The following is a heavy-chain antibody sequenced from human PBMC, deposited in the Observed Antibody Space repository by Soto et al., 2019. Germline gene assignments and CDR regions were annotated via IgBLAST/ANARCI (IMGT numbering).Heavy chain of an antibody. Sequence: PGGSLRLSCADSGFRFSSYSMSWVHQTPGKGLEWVAAITATGDRTYYADSVTGRFTISRDNSKKTHYLQMTSLRAEDTAMYYCATMNGYFEYWGQGTPVTVSS. CDR2: ITATGDRT. D-gene: IGHD3-22*01. J-gene: IGHJ4*02. V-gene: IGHV3-23*01. CDR1: GFRFSSYS. CDR3: ATMNGYFEY.